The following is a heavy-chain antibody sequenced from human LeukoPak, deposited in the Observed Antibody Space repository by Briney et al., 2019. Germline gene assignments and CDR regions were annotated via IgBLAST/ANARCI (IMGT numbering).Heavy chain of an antibody. D-gene: IGHD5-24*01. Sequence: GGSLRLSCAASGFTFSHYSMNWVRQAPGKGLEWVSSITSSSTYIYYADSVKGRFTISRDNAKNSLYLQMNSLGAEDTAVYYCARAYGSRDGYNSDYWGRGTLVTVSS. V-gene: IGHV3-21*01. CDR1: GFTFSHYS. CDR3: ARAYGSRDGYNSDY. J-gene: IGHJ4*02. CDR2: ITSSSTYI.